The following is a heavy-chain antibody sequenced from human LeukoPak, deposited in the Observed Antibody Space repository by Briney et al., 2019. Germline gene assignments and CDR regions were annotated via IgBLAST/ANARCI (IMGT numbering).Heavy chain of an antibody. D-gene: IGHD3-10*01. J-gene: IGHJ3*02. CDR2: TYYRSKWYN. CDR3: AGYGSGSYYGYDAFDI. CDR1: GDSVSSNSAA. Sequence: SQTLSLTCAFSGDSVSSNSAAWNWIRQSPSRGLEWLGRTYYRSKWYNDYAVSVKSRITINPDTSKNQFSLQLNSVTPEDTAVYYCAGYGSGSYYGYDAFDIWGQGTMVTVSS. V-gene: IGHV6-1*01.